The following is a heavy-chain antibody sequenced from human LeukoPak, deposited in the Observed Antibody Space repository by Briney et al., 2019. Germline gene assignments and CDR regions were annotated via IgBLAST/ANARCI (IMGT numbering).Heavy chain of an antibody. CDR2: ISRGGGST. D-gene: IGHD1-1*01. CDR3: AKEVRPNDY. J-gene: IGHJ4*02. Sequence: GGSLRLSCAPSGFTVSSSYMSWVRQAPGKGLEWVSGISRGGGSTYYADSVKGRFTISRDTSIDTLYLQMNSLRAEDTAVYYCAKEVRPNDYWGQGTLVTVSS. CDR1: GFTVSSSY. V-gene: IGHV3-23*01.